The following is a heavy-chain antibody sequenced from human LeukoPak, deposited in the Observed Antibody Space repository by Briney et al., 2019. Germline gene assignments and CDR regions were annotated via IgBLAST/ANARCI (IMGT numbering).Heavy chain of an antibody. CDR3: ARDYGGRLGYFDY. J-gene: IGHJ4*02. D-gene: IGHD4-23*01. V-gene: IGHV3-7*01. Sequence: GGSLRLSCAASGFTFSTYWMSWVRQLPGKGLQWVANINEDGSEKDYVDSVKGRFTISRDNARNSLYLQMDSLRAEDTAVYYCARDYGGRLGYFDYWGQGTLVTVSS. CDR1: GFTFSTYW. CDR2: INEDGSEK.